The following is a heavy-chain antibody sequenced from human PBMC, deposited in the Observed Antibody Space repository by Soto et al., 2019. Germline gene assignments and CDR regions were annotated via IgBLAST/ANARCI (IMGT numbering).Heavy chain of an antibody. CDR2: IYTGGNT. CDR1: GFTVTSYY. Sequence: LRLSCAASGFTVTSYYMSWVRQAPGKGLEWVSLIYTGGNTNYADSVKGRFTISRDNSKNTLYLQVNSLRAEDTAVYYCARDYYYGSGNYYRADYYHYGMDVWGQGTTVTVSS. V-gene: IGHV3-53*01. J-gene: IGHJ6*02. D-gene: IGHD3-10*01. CDR3: ARDYYYGSGNYYRADYYHYGMDV.